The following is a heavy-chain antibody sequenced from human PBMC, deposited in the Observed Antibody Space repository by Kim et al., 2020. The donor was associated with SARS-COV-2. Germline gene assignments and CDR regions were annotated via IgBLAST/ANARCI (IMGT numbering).Heavy chain of an antibody. D-gene: IGHD1-26*01. Sequence: GGSLRLSCAASGFTFSDSAMHWVRQAPGKGLEWVAGISRKSNSIAYAYSVTGRVTITSDKAKKTQTVQMNRLTTEATALYLYSKTRLRWSSYYYGWGVWG. V-gene: IGHV3-9*01. CDR1: GFTFSDSA. J-gene: IGHJ6*01. CDR2: ISRKSNSI. CDR3: SKTRLRWSSYYYGWGV.